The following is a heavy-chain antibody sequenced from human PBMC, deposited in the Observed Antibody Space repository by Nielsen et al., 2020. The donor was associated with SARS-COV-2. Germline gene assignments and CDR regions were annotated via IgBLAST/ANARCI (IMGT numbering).Heavy chain of an antibody. CDR1: GGSVSSGSYY. D-gene: IGHD3-10*01. J-gene: IGHJ4*02. CDR2: IYYSGST. Sequence: SETLSLTCTVSGGSVSSGSYYWSWIRQPPGKGLEWIGYIYYSGSTNYNPSLKSRVTISVDTSKNQFSLKLSSVTAADTAVYYCARDQGSMVRGAARDYWGQGTLVTVSS. CDR3: ARDQGSMVRGAARDY. V-gene: IGHV4-61*01.